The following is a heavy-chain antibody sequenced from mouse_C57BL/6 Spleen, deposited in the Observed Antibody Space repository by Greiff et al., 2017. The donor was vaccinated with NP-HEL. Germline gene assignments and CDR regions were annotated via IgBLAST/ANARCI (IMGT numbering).Heavy chain of an antibody. CDR1: GFTFSDYG. J-gene: IGHJ3*01. Sequence: EVKLMESGGGLVKPGGSLKLSCAASGFTFSDYGMHWVRQAPEKGLEWVAYISSGSSTIYYADTVKGRFTISRANAKNTLFLQMTSLRSEDTAMYYCAKDGPAWFAYWGQGTLVTVSA. CDR2: ISSGSSTI. D-gene: IGHD2-3*01. CDR3: AKDGPAWFAY. V-gene: IGHV5-17*01.